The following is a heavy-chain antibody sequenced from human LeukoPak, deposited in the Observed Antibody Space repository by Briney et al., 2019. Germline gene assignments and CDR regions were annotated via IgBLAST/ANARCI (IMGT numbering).Heavy chain of an antibody. D-gene: IGHD3-22*01. CDR1: GGSISSGSYY. Sequence: SETLSLTCTVSGGSISSGSYYWSWIRQPAGKGLEWIGRINTSGSTNYNPSLKSRVSISVDMSKNQLSLKLSSVTAADTAVYYCTRGSIAYYYMDVWGKGTTVTISS. CDR2: INTSGST. J-gene: IGHJ6*03. CDR3: TRGSIAYYYMDV. V-gene: IGHV4-61*02.